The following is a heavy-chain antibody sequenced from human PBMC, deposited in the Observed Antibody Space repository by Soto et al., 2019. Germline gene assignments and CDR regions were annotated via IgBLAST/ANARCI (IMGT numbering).Heavy chain of an antibody. CDR2: IYPGDSDT. D-gene: IGHD3-22*01. CDR1: GYSFTSYW. J-gene: IGHJ3*02. V-gene: IGHV5-51*01. Sequence: PGEPMKVPSNGSGYSFTSYWILWVRQITGKGLEWMGIIYPGDSDTRYSPSFQGQVTISVDKSISTAYLQWSSLKASDTAMYYCARPHRGDYYDSRGPNEAFAIWXQGTMVTVSS. CDR3: ARPHRGDYYDSRGPNEAFAI.